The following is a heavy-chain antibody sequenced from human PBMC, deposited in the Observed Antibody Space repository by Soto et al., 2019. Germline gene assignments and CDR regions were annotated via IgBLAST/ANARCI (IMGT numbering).Heavy chain of an antibody. D-gene: IGHD2-2*01. Sequence: PSETLSLTCTVSGGSISSYYWSWIRQPPGKGLEWIGYMYHSGSTNYNPSLKSRVTISIDRSKNQFSLKLSSVTAADTAVYYCARVPDYWGQGTLVTVSS. J-gene: IGHJ4*02. CDR3: ARVPDY. CDR1: GGSISSYY. V-gene: IGHV4-59*12. CDR2: MYHSGST.